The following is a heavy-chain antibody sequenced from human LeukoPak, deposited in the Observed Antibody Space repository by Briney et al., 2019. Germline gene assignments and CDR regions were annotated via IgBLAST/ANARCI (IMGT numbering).Heavy chain of an antibody. CDR1: GGTFSSYA. CDR2: VIPIFGTA. CDR3: ARDEGDYCSSTSCLYNWFDP. V-gene: IGHV1-69*06. J-gene: IGHJ5*02. D-gene: IGHD2-2*01. Sequence: SVKVSCKASGGTFSSYAISWVRQAPGQGLEWMGGVIPIFGTANYAQKFQGRVTITADKSTSTAYMELSSLRSEDTAVYYCARDEGDYCSSTSCLYNWFDPWGQGTLVTVSS.